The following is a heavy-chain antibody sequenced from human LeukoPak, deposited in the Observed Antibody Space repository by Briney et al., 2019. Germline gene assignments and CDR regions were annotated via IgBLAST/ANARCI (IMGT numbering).Heavy chain of an antibody. J-gene: IGHJ3*01. CDR1: GYTFTSYG. CDR2: ISAYNGNT. V-gene: IGHV1-18*01. CDR3: ARDAPRWRNAFDF. Sequence: ASVKVSRKASGYTFTSYGISWVRQAPGQGLEWMGWISAYNGNTNYAQKFRGRVTMTIDTSTNTAYMELRSLRSDDTAVYFCARDAPRWRNAFDFWGQGTMVTVSS. D-gene: IGHD2-15*01.